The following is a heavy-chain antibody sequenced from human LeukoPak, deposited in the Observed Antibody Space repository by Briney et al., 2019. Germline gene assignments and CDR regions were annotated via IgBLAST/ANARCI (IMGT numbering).Heavy chain of an antibody. Sequence: PGGSLRLSYGASGFTFSNYGMHWVRQTPGKGLEWVAFLSYDGSNKYYADSVKGRFTISRDNPKNTLYLQMNSLRTEDTAVYYCARDPRYSYGYLDYWGQGALVIVSS. D-gene: IGHD5-18*01. CDR1: GFTFSNYG. CDR3: ARDPRYSYGYLDY. V-gene: IGHV3-30*03. CDR2: LSYDGSNK. J-gene: IGHJ4*02.